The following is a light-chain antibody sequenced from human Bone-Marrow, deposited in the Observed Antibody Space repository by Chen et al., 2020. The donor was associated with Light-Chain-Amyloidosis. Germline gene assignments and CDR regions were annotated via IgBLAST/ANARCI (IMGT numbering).Light chain of an antibody. V-gene: IGLV1-51*01. CDR1: NSNIGNNH. J-gene: IGLJ2*01. CDR2: DNH. Sequence: QSVLTQPPSVSAAPGQKVTIPCSGGNSNIGNNHVSWYQQFPGTAPKLLIYDNHKRPSGIPHRFSGSKSATPSTLGITGLQTGDEADYYCGTWDISLSVVIFGGGTELTVL. CDR3: GTWDISLSVVI.